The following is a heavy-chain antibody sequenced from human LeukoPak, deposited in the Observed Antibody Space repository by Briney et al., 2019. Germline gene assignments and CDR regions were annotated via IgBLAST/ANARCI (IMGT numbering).Heavy chain of an antibody. CDR2: ISAQHGLT. CDR3: AGSLGYCTSNVCYLKY. J-gene: IGHJ4*02. CDR1: GYSENFYG. V-gene: IGHV1-18*01. D-gene: IGHD2-8*01. Sequence: ASVKVSCKTSGYSENFYGITWVRRVAGQGLEWMGWISAQHGLTEYAPNSKDRVTMTTDTYTNTANMELRRLRSDDTAVYYCAGSLGYCTSNVCYLKYWGQGTLVTVSS.